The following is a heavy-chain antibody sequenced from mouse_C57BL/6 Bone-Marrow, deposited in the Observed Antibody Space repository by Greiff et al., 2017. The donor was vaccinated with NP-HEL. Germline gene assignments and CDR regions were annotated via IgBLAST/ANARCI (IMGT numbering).Heavy chain of an antibody. CDR3: ARERRCAMDC. CDR2: IDAKSGNT. V-gene: IGHV1-81*01. CDR1: GYTFTSYG. Sequence: VQLQQSGAELVQPGASVKLSCKASGYTFTSYGISWVKQRTGQGLEWIGKIDAKSGNTYYNEKFKGKATLSADKSSSTAYMKLRSLTSEDSAVYVSARERRCAMDCWGRGHSI. J-gene: IGHJ4*01.